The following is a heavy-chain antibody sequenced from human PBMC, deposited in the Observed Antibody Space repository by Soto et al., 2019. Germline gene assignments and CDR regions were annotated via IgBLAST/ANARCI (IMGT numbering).Heavy chain of an antibody. V-gene: IGHV4-39*01. CDR3: ARHRRGYYYYYMDV. Sequence: SETLSLTCTVSGGSISSSSYYWGWIRQPPGKGLEWIGSIYYSGSTYYNPSLKSRVTISVDTSKNQFPLKLSSVTAADTAVYYCARHRRGYYYYYMDVWGKGTTVTVSS. CDR1: GGSISSSSYY. J-gene: IGHJ6*03. CDR2: IYYSGST.